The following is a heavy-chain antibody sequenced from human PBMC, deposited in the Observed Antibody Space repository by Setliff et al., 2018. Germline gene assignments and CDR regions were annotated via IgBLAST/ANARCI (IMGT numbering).Heavy chain of an antibody. V-gene: IGHV3-7*01. Sequence: GGSLRLSCGASGFTYNNDWVSWVRRAPGKGLEWLASINPDGSEKYYVDSVKGRFTISRDNAKNSLSLQMNSLRTEDTAVYYCFGAGTCSYWGQGTQVTVSS. CDR1: GFTYNNDW. J-gene: IGHJ4*02. D-gene: IGHD3-10*01. CDR3: FGAGTCSY. CDR2: INPDGSEK.